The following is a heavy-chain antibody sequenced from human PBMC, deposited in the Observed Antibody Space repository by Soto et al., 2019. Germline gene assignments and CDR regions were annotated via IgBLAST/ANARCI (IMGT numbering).Heavy chain of an antibody. CDR2: MNPNSGNT. V-gene: IGHV1-8*02. Sequence: ASANVSCTESGDTFTSYDSNWVRQAKRQGLEWMGWMNPNSGNTGYAQKFQGRVTMTRNTSISTAYMELSSLRSEDTAVYYCARAGRTYDFWSGLRHFDYWGQGTLVTVSS. CDR3: ARAGRTYDFWSGLRHFDY. CDR1: GDTFTSYD. J-gene: IGHJ4*02. D-gene: IGHD3-3*01.